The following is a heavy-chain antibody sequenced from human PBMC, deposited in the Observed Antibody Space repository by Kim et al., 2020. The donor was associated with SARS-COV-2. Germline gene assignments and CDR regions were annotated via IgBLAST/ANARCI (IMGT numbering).Heavy chain of an antibody. J-gene: IGHJ3*02. V-gene: IGHV3-23*01. CDR1: GFTFSSYA. D-gene: IGHD5-18*01. CDR2: IRGSGGST. CDR3: AKDLKWIKLRFRGDALVT. Sequence: GGSLRLSCAASGFTFSSYAMSWVRQAPGKGLEWVSVIRGSGGSTYYADSVKGRFTISRDNSKNTLYLQMNSLRAEDTAVYYCAKDLKWIKLRFRGDALVTSGERTIGTVSS.